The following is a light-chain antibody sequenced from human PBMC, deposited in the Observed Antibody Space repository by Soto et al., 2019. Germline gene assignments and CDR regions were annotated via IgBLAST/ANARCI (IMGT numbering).Light chain of an antibody. Sequence: QSVLTQPRSVPGSPGQSVTISCTGTSSDVGGYDYVSWYQQHPGKAPKLMIFDVSKRPSGVPDRLSGSTSGSTASLTISGLHAHDAAIYSCCPTAGGFYVFETGTKDT. CDR3: CPTAGGFYV. V-gene: IGLV2-11*01. J-gene: IGLJ1*01. CDR2: DVS. CDR1: SSDVGGYDY.